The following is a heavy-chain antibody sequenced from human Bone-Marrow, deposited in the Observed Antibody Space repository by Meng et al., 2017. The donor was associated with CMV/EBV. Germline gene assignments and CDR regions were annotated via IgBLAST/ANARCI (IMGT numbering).Heavy chain of an antibody. D-gene: IGHD2-2*01. CDR2: IIPIFGTA. J-gene: IGHJ6*02. CDR3: ASTGYCGGTSCYPYYYYGMDV. CDR1: GDTFSNYA. V-gene: IGHV1-69*05. Sequence: SVKVSCKSSGDTFSNYAISWVRQAPGQGLQWMGGIIPIFGTANYAQKFQGRVTLTTDESTSTAYMELSSLRSEDTAVYYCASTGYCGGTSCYPYYYYGMDVWGQATTVTVSS.